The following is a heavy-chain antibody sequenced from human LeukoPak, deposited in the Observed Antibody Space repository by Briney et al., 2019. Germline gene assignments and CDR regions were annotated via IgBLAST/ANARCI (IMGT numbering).Heavy chain of an antibody. CDR1: GDSVSIKSAT. Sequence: SQTLSLTFAISGDSVSIKSATWNWLRQSPSRGLEWLGRTYYRSKWYNDYAVSVKSRITVNPDTSKNQFSLQLSSVTPEDTAVYYCARGMAGATTDWGQGTLITVSS. D-gene: IGHD1-26*01. V-gene: IGHV6-1*01. CDR3: ARGMAGATTD. J-gene: IGHJ4*02. CDR2: TYYRSKWYN.